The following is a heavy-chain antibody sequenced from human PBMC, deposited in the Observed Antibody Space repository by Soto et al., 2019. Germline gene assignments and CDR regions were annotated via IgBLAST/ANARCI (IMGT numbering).Heavy chain of an antibody. CDR1: GYTFTSYD. D-gene: IGHD3-16*02. Sequence: QVQLVQSGAEVKKPGASVKVSCKASGYTFTSYDINWVRQATGQGLEWMGWMNPNSGNTGYAQKFQGRVTTTRNTSISTAYMELSSLRSEDTAVYYCARRLYDYIWGSYRQDAFDIWGQGTMVTVSS. CDR3: ARRLYDYIWGSYRQDAFDI. CDR2: MNPNSGNT. J-gene: IGHJ3*02. V-gene: IGHV1-8*01.